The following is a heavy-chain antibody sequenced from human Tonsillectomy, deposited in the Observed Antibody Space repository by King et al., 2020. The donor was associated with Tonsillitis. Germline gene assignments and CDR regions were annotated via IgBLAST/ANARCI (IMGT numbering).Heavy chain of an antibody. CDR3: ARGEWELLSDGPFDI. Sequence: VQLVESGGGVVQPGRSLRLSCAASGFTFSSFAMHWVRQAPGKGLEWVALISYDGTNKYYADSVKGRFAISRDNSKNTLYLQMNSLRAEDTAVYYCARGEWELLSDGPFDIWGQGTMVTVSS. CDR1: GFTFSSFA. V-gene: IGHV3-30*09. CDR2: ISYDGTNK. D-gene: IGHD1-26*01. J-gene: IGHJ3*02.